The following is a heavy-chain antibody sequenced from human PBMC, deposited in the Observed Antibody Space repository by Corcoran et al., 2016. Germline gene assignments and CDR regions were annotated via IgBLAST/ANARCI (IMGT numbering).Heavy chain of an antibody. Sequence: QVQLQESGPGLVNPSQTLSLTCIVSGGSISSGGHYWSWIRQYPGKGLEWIAYMYYSGSTYYNPSLKSRVTISVDTSKNQFSLKLTSVTAADTAVYYCARASTAVAPYYFDHWGQGTLVTVSS. J-gene: IGHJ4*02. CDR2: MYYSGST. CDR1: GGSISSGGHY. D-gene: IGHD5-18*01. V-gene: IGHV4-31*03. CDR3: ARASTAVAPYYFDH.